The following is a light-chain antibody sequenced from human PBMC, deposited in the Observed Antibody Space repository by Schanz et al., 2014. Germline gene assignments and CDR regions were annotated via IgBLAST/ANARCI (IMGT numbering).Light chain of an antibody. CDR2: EGI. J-gene: IGLJ2*01. CDR1: TNYGGSYNL. CDR3: SSYTSSAPLGVV. V-gene: IGLV2-14*02. Sequence: QSALTQPASVSGSPGQSITISCTATTNYGGSYNLVSWYQQSPGKAPQLMIYEGIKRPSGVSDRFSGSKSGNTASLTISGLQAEDEADYYCSSYTSSAPLGVVFGGGTKVTVL.